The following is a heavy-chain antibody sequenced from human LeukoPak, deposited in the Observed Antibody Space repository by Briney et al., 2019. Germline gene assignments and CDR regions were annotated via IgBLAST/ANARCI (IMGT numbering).Heavy chain of an antibody. J-gene: IGHJ4*02. CDR3: ARAARQLPHDY. CDR1: GFTFSSYA. CDR2: ISYDGSNK. D-gene: IGHD1-26*01. Sequence: GGSLRLSCAASGFTFSSYAMHWVRQAPGKGLEWVAVISYDGSNKYYADSVKGRFTISRDNSKNTLYLQMNSLRAEDTAVYYCARAARQLPHDYWGQGTLVTVSS. V-gene: IGHV3-30-3*01.